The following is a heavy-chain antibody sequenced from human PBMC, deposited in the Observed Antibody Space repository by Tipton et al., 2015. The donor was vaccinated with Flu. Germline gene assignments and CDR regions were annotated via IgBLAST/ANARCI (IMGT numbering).Heavy chain of an antibody. V-gene: IGHV4-34*10. Sequence: TLSLTCAVYGDSFSGYFWTWIRQTPGKGLEWIGEINHSGNTHYSSFLKSRVTMSMDTSRNQFSLRLTSVTAADTAVYFCARVERGYCTGGNCYSDWYFDRWGRGTMVTVSS. D-gene: IGHD2-15*01. CDR3: ARVERGYCTGGNCYSDWYFDR. CDR2: INHSGNT. CDR1: GDSFSGYF. J-gene: IGHJ2*01.